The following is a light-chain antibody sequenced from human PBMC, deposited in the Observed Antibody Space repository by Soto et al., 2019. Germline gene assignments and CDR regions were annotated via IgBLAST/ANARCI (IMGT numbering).Light chain of an antibody. V-gene: IGKV3-15*01. Sequence: EIVLTQSPATLSVSAGGTVTLSCRASQSIRTNVAWYQQISGQAPRLLVYGASTRATGVPARFSGSGSGTEFTLTISSLQSEDSAFYYCQQYSDWPLTFGGGTKLEIK. CDR2: GAS. CDR3: QQYSDWPLT. CDR1: QSIRTN. J-gene: IGKJ4*01.